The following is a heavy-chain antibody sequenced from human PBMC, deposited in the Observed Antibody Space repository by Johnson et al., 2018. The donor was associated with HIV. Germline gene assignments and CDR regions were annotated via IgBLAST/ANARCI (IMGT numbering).Heavy chain of an antibody. CDR2: IGTAGDT. Sequence: VQLVESGGDWVQPGGSLRLSCAASGFTFSIYDMHWVRQPTGKGLEWVSAIGTAGDTYYAASVRGRFTISRENAKNSLDLQMNSLRAGDTAVHYCARSGRGTLTSVPDAFDIWGQGTMVTVSS. CDR3: ARSGRGTLTSVPDAFDI. CDR1: GFTFSIYD. J-gene: IGHJ3*02. V-gene: IGHV3-13*01. D-gene: IGHD2/OR15-2a*01.